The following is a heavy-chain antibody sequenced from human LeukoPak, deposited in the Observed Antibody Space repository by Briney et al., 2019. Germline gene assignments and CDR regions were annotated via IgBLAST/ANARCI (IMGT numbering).Heavy chain of an antibody. D-gene: IGHD3-3*01. CDR2: IYYSGST. V-gene: IGHV4-59*01. CDR1: GDSISNYY. CDR3: ARQSGMDFDT. Sequence: SETLSLTCTVSGDSISNYYWGWIRQPPGKGLEWIGHIYYSGSTNYNPSLKSRVTISVDTSKDQFSLKLSSVTAADTAVYYCARQSGMDFDTWGQGTMVTVSS. J-gene: IGHJ3*02.